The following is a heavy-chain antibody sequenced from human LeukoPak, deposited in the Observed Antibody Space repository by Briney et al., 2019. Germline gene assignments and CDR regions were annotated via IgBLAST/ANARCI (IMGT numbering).Heavy chain of an antibody. V-gene: IGHV3-7*03. CDR1: GFSFTTYW. Sequence: GGSLRLSCGASGFSFTTYWMAWVRQAPGKGLEWVANIKQDGTEKYYVDSVKGRFTISRDNSKNTLYLQMNSLRAEDTAVYYCARDLGDTMVRGLEAGYWGQGTLVTVSS. CDR2: IKQDGTEK. J-gene: IGHJ4*02. CDR3: ARDLGDTMVRGLEAGY. D-gene: IGHD3-10*01.